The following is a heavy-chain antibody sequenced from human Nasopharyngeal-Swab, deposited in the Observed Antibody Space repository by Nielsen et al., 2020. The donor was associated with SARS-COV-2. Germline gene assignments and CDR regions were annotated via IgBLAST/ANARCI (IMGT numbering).Heavy chain of an antibody. CDR2: IYYSGST. D-gene: IGHD5-18*01. CDR3: ARDFLGRGYSYGYEDYYYYGMDV. J-gene: IGHJ6*02. V-gene: IGHV4-31*03. CDR1: GGSISSGGYY. Sequence: SETLSLTCTVSGGSISSGGYYWSWIRQHPGKGLEWIGYIYYSGSTYYNPSLKSRVTISVDTSKNQFSLKLSSVTAADTAVYYCARDFLGRGYSYGYEDYYYYGMDVWGQGTTVPSP.